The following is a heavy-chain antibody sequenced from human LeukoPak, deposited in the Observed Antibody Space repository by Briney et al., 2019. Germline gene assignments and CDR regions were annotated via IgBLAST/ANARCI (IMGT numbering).Heavy chain of an antibody. Sequence: SETLSLTCAVYGGSFSGYYWSWIRQPPGKGLEWIGEINHSGSTNYNPSLKSRVTISVDTSKNQFSLKLSSVTAADTAAYYCARVRGKLDPWGQGTLVTVSS. CDR2: INHSGST. CDR3: ARVRGKLDP. CDR1: GGSFSGYY. J-gene: IGHJ5*02. V-gene: IGHV4-34*01.